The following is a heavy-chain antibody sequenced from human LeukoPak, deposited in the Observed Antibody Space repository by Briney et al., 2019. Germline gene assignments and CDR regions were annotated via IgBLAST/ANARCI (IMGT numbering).Heavy chain of an antibody. V-gene: IGHV6-1*01. CDR2: TYYMSRLYD. CDR1: GDSISSNTAS. J-gene: IGHJ4*02. Sequence: SQTLSLTCVISGDSISSNTASWHWLRQSPSRGLEWLGRTYYMSRLYDDYADSVRSRITINPDTSKNEFSLHLTSVTPDDTAMYYCARTSGYSSLAFWGQGTPVTVSS. CDR3: ARTSGYSSLAF. D-gene: IGHD6-19*01.